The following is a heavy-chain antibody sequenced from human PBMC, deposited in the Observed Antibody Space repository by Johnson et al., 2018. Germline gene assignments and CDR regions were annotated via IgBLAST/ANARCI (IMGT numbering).Heavy chain of an antibody. Sequence: VQLQESGGGLVQPGGSLRLSCAASGFTFNNYAMSWVRQAPGKGLVWVANIKQDGSEKYYVDSVKGRFTISRDNAKNSLYLQMNSLRAEDTAVYYCARASSWYGAFDLWGQGTMVTVSS. J-gene: IGHJ3*01. V-gene: IGHV3-7*01. CDR3: ARASSWYGAFDL. CDR1: GFTFNNYA. CDR2: IKQDGSEK. D-gene: IGHD6-13*01.